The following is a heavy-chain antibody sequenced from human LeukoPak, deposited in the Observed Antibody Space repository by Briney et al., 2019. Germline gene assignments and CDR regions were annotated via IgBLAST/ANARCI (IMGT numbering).Heavy chain of an antibody. J-gene: IGHJ4*02. CDR3: ARFPDSGNYLPFGH. Sequence: PGGSLRLSCAASGFTFNSYAMSWVRQGPGKGLQWVSAISASGGTTYYADSVKGRFTISRDNAKNTLYLQMNSLRAEDTAVYYCARFPDSGNYLPFGHWGQGTLVTVSS. CDR1: GFTFNSYA. V-gene: IGHV3-23*01. CDR2: ISASGGTT. D-gene: IGHD1-26*01.